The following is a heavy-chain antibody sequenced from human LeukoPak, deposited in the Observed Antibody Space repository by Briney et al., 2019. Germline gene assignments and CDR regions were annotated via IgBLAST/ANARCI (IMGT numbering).Heavy chain of an antibody. D-gene: IGHD1-26*01. CDR2: INPNSGGT. Sequence: ASVKVSCKASGYTFTGYYMHWVRQAPGQGLEWMGWINPNSGGTNYAQKFQGRVTMTRDTSISTAYMELSRLRSDDTAVYYCARGQVGATSIFDYWAREPWSPSPQ. CDR1: GYTFTGYY. V-gene: IGHV1-2*02. CDR3: ARGQVGATSIFDY. J-gene: IGHJ4*02.